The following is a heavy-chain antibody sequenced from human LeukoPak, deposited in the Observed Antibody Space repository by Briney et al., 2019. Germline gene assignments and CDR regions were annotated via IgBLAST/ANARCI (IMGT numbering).Heavy chain of an antibody. CDR1: GGSISSSSYY. D-gene: IGHD2-2*01. CDR3: ARVRFCSSTSCYFIFFDY. V-gene: IGHV4-39*07. CDR2: IYYSGST. Sequence: SETLSLTCTVSGGSISSSSYYWGWIRQPPGKGLEWIGSIYYSGSTYYNPSLKSRVTISVDTSKNQFSLKLSSVTAADTAVYYCARVRFCSSTSCYFIFFDYWGQGTLVTVSS. J-gene: IGHJ4*02.